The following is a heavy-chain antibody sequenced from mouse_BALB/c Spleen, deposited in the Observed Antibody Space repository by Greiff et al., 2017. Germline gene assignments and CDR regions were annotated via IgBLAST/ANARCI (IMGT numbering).Heavy chain of an antibody. Sequence: VQLQQPGAELVKPGASVKLSCKASGYTFTSYWMHWVKQRPGQGLEWIGEINPSNGRTNYNEKFKSKATLTVDKSSSTAYMQLSSLTSEDSAVYYCAISTTVVAFDYWGQGTTLTVSS. D-gene: IGHD1-1*01. CDR1: GYTFTSYW. V-gene: IGHV1S81*02. CDR2: INPSNGRT. J-gene: IGHJ2*01. CDR3: AISTTVVAFDY.